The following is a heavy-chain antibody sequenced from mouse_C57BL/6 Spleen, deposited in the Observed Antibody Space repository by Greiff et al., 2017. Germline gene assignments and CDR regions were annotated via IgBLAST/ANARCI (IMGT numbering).Heavy chain of an antibody. V-gene: IGHV3-6*01. D-gene: IGHD2-4*01. CDR1: GYSITSGYY. J-gene: IGHJ1*03. CDR3: ARVSGDYDEGGYWYFDV. Sequence: EVKLQESGPGLVKPSQSLSLTCSVTGYSITSGYYWNWIRQFPGNKLEWMGYISYDGSNNYNPSLKNRISITRDTSKNQFFLKLNSVTTEDTATYYCARVSGDYDEGGYWYFDVWGTGTTVTVSS. CDR2: ISYDGSN.